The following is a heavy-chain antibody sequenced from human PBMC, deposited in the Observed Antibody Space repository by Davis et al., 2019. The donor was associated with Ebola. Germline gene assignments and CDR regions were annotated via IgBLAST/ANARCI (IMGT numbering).Heavy chain of an antibody. V-gene: IGHV4-34*01. CDR3: ARTTKTNIEGSGLGYNSFDS. D-gene: IGHD2/OR15-2a*01. CDR2: ISHHNGDT. Sequence: SETLSLTCGVYGGSFSDYFWSWIRQPPQKGLEWIGEISHHNGDTNYNPSLRSRVAISVDSSKRQFSLKINSVTAADTATYYCARTTKTNIEGSGLGYNSFDSWGQGVLVSVSS. J-gene: IGHJ5*01. CDR1: GGSFSDYF.